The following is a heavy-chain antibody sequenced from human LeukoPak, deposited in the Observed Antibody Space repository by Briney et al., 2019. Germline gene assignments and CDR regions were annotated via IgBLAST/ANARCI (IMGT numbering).Heavy chain of an antibody. CDR1: GGSISSSTW. J-gene: IGHJ5*02. CDR2: IHHSGTT. Sequence: PSGTLSLTCTVSGGSISSSTWWSWVRQPPGKGLECIGEIHHSGTTNYNPSLKSRVTISIDKSKNQFSLRLSSVTAADTAVYYCARGRYSSGWFKEKTWFDPWGQGTLVTVSS. D-gene: IGHD6-19*01. CDR3: ARGRYSSGWFKEKTWFDP. V-gene: IGHV4-4*02.